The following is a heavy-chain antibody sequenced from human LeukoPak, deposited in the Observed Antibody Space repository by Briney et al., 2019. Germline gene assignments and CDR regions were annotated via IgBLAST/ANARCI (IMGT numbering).Heavy chain of an antibody. D-gene: IGHD1-1*01. CDR2: ISSGSIYK. CDR1: GFTFSSYS. J-gene: IGHJ3*02. CDR3: ARINWNHAFDI. Sequence: PGGSLRPSCAASGFTFSSYSMIWVRQAPGKGLEWVSSISSGSIYKYYADSMKGRFTISRDNAKNSLYLQMNSLRAEDMAVYYCARINWNHAFDIWGQGTMVTVSS. V-gene: IGHV3-21*01.